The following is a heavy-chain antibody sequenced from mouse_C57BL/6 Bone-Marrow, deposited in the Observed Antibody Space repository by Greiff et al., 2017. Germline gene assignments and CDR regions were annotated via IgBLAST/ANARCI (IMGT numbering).Heavy chain of an antibody. CDR1: GYTFTSYD. CDR3: ARLEFDGSSGDWYFDV. Sequence: QVQLQQSGPELVKPGASVKLSCKASGYTFTSYDINWVKQRPGQGLEGIGRIYPRDGSTKYNEKFKGKATLTVDTSSCTAYMELHSLTSEDSAVYFCARLEFDGSSGDWYFDVWGTGTTVTVSS. V-gene: IGHV1-85*01. J-gene: IGHJ1*03. CDR2: IYPRDGST. D-gene: IGHD1-1*01.